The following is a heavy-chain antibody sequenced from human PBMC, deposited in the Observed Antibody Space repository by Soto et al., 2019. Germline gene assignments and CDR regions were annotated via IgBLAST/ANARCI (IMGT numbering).Heavy chain of an antibody. CDR1: GSRFSFNNYW. J-gene: IGHJ4*02. CDR3: VREPWGFSGSWYDY. D-gene: IGHD6-13*01. CDR2: INHDGTNT. Sequence: GGSLRLSCAVSGSRFSFNNYWMHWVRQAPGKAMVWVSHINHDGTNTKYATSVKGRFTISRDNAKDTLYLQMDSVRVEDTAVYFCVREPWGFSGSWYDYWGQGTLVTVSS. V-gene: IGHV3-74*01.